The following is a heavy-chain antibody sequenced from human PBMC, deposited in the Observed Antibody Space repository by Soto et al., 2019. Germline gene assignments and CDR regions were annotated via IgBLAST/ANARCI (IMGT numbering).Heavy chain of an antibody. D-gene: IGHD6-13*01. Sequence: GGSLRLSCAASGFTFSSYAMSWVRQAPGKGLEWVSAISGSGGSTYYADSVKGRFTISRDNSKNTLYLQMNSLRAEDTAVYYCAKDPAAAGTAPVEYYYYYGMDVWGQGTTVTVSS. V-gene: IGHV3-23*01. CDR2: ISGSGGST. CDR3: AKDPAAAGTAPVEYYYYYGMDV. CDR1: GFTFSSYA. J-gene: IGHJ6*02.